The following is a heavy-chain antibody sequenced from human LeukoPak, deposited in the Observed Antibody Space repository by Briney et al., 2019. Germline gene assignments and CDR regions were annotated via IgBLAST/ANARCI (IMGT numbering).Heavy chain of an antibody. CDR2: ISYDGSNK. V-gene: IGHV3-30*18. D-gene: IGHD6-19*01. Sequence: GGSLRLSCAASGFTFSSYGMHWVRQAPGKGLEWVAVISYDGSNKYYADSVKGRFTISRDNSKNTLYLQMNSLRAEDTAVYYCAKETPVAGTDGYYYYMDVWGKGTTVTVSS. CDR3: AKETPVAGTDGYYYYMDV. J-gene: IGHJ6*03. CDR1: GFTFSSYG.